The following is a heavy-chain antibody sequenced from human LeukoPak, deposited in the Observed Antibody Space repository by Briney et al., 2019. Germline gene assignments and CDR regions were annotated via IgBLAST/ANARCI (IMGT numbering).Heavy chain of an antibody. D-gene: IGHD6-13*01. CDR2: INAGNGNT. J-gene: IGHJ4*02. CDR1: GYTFTSYA. Sequence: GASVKVSCKASGYTFTSYAMHWVRQAPGQRLEWMGWINAGNGNTKYSQKFQGRVTIARDTSASTAYMELSSLRSEDTAVYYCARPSIAAAGISFDYWGQGTLVTVSS. CDR3: ARPSIAAAGISFDY. V-gene: IGHV1-3*01.